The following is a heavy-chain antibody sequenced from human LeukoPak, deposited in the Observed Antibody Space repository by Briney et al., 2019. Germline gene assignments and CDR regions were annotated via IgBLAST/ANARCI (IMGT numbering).Heavy chain of an antibody. Sequence: GGSLRLSCAASGXMFRSYAMHWVRQAPGKGLEGVAVVWNDGSNENYVDSVKGRFTISRDNAKNTLYLQMNSLRAEDTALYYCARVDTAMGSLDYWGQGILVTVSS. CDR1: GXMFRSYA. CDR3: ARVDTAMGSLDY. J-gene: IGHJ4*02. V-gene: IGHV3-33*01. D-gene: IGHD5-18*01. CDR2: VWNDGSNE.